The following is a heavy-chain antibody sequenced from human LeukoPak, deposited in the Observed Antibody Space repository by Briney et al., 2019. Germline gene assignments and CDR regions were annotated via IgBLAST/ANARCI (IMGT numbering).Heavy chain of an antibody. CDR3: ARDRYYGSGFDP. J-gene: IGHJ5*02. V-gene: IGHV4-39*07. Sequence: SETLSLTCTVSGGSISSISYYWGWIRQPPGKGLEWIGHIYYSGSTFYNPSRKSRVTISVDKSKNQFSLKLSSVTAADTAVYYCARDRYYGSGFDPWGQGSLVTVSS. CDR1: GGSISSISYY. CDR2: IYYSGST. D-gene: IGHD3-10*01.